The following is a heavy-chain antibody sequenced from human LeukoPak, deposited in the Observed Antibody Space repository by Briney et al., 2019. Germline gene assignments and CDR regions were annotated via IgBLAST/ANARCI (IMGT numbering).Heavy chain of an antibody. CDR1: GGSTSSYY. D-gene: IGHD2-15*01. V-gene: IGHV4-59*01. CDR3: ARDKSYCSGGSCYGGGDYYYYGMDV. CDR2: IYYSGST. Sequence: PSETLSLTCAVSGGSTSSYYWSWIRQPPGKGLEWIGYIYYSGSTNYNPSLQSRVTISVDTSKNQFSLKLSSVTAADTAVYYCARDKSYCSGGSCYGGGDYYYYGMDVWGQGTTVTVSS. J-gene: IGHJ6*02.